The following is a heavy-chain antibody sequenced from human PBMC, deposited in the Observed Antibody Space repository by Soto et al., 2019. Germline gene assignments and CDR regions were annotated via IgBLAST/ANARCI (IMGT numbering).Heavy chain of an antibody. V-gene: IGHV4-59*01. D-gene: IGHD6-19*01. J-gene: IGHJ4*02. CDR3: ARVDSGWHDY. CDR1: GGSISSYY. CDR2: IFYTGST. Sequence: SETLSLTCTVSGGSISSYYWSWIRQPPGKGLEWIGYIFYTGSTDYNPSLKSRVTISVDTSKNEFSLKLTSVTAADTAVYYCARVDSGWHDYWGQGTLVTVSS.